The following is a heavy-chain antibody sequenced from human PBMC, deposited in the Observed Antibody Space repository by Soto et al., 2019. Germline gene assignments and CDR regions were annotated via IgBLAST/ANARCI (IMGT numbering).Heavy chain of an antibody. Sequence: QVQLVQPGAEVKEPGASVKVSCKASGYTFTNYPMHWVRQAPGQGPEWLGWISTGNGNTKWSQKFQGRVTITWDTSATTTYIELSSLRSEDTAVYYCASGHCSGDCYSDYWGQGTLVTVSS. CDR3: ASGHCSGDCYSDY. J-gene: IGHJ4*02. V-gene: IGHV1-3*04. CDR2: ISTGNGNT. D-gene: IGHD2-21*02. CDR1: GYTFTNYP.